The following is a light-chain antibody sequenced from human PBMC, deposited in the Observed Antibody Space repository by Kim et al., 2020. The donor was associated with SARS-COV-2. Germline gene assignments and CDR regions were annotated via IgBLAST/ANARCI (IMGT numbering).Light chain of an antibody. CDR2: DAS. CDR3: QHYNNYPYT. Sequence: SASVGDRVTITCRASQTISIWLAWYQQKPGRAPKLLIYDASTLESGVPSRFSGSGSGTEFTLTISSLQPDDFATYYCQHYNNYPYTFGQGTKLEIK. J-gene: IGKJ2*01. CDR1: QTISIW. V-gene: IGKV1-5*01.